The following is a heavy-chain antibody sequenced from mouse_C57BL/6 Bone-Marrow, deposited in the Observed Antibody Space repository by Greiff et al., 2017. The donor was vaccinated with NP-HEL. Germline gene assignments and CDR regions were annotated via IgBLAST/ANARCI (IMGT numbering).Heavy chain of an antibody. CDR3: DNDYGGYFDV. Sequence: EVKLVESGGGLVKPGGSLKLSCAASGFTFSDYGMHWVRQAPEKGLEWVAYISSGSSTIYYADTVKGRFTISRDNAKNTLFLQMTSLRSEDTAMYYCDNDYGGYFDVWGTGTTVTVSS. J-gene: IGHJ1*03. D-gene: IGHD2-4*01. V-gene: IGHV5-17*01. CDR1: GFTFSDYG. CDR2: ISSGSSTI.